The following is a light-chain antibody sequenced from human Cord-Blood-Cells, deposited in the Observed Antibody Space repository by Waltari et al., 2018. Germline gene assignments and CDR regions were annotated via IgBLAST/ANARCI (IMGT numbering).Light chain of an antibody. V-gene: IGLV2-14*01. Sequence: QSALTQPASVSGSPGQSITISCTGTSSYVGGYNHVPWYQQHPGKAPKLMIYDVSKRPSGVSNRFSGSKSGNTASLTISGLQAEDEADYYCSSYTSSSTYVFGTGTKVTVL. CDR2: DVS. J-gene: IGLJ1*01. CDR1: SSYVGGYNH. CDR3: SSYTSSSTYV.